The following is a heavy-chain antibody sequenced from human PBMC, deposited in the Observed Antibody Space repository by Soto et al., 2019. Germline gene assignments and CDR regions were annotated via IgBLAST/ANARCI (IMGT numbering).Heavy chain of an antibody. CDR1: GGTFSSYT. J-gene: IGHJ4*02. Sequence: SVKVSCKASGGTFSSYTISWVRQAPGQGLEWMGRIIPILGIANYAQKFQGRVTITADKSTSTAYMELSSLRSEDTAVYYCARDCSGGSCAVDYWGQGTLVTVSS. CDR3: ARDCSGGSCAVDY. D-gene: IGHD2-15*01. CDR2: IIPILGIA. V-gene: IGHV1-69*04.